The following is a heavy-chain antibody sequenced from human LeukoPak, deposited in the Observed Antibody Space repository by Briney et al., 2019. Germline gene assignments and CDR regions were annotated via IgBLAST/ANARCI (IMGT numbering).Heavy chain of an antibody. Sequence: PGGFLRPSCAASGFTFSSYSMNWVRQAPGKGLEWVSYISSSSSTIYYADSVKGRFTISRDNAKNSLYLQMNSLRAEDTAVYYCARGRMITFGGVIAHGAFDIWGQGTMVTVSS. D-gene: IGHD3-16*02. CDR1: GFTFSSYS. J-gene: IGHJ3*02. CDR3: ARGRMITFGGVIAHGAFDI. V-gene: IGHV3-48*04. CDR2: ISSSSSTI.